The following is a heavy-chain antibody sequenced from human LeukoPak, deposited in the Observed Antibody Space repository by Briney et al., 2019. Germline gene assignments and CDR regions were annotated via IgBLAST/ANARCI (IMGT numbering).Heavy chain of an antibody. CDR2: IYHSGST. D-gene: IGHD3-22*01. CDR1: GGSISSYY. CDR3: ARAAGFYDTNWFDP. V-gene: IGHV4-59*01. Sequence: PETLSLTCTVSGGSISSYYWSWIRQPPGKGLEWIGSIYHSGSTNYNPSLKSRVTISVDTSKNQFSLKLSSVTAADTAVYYCARAAGFYDTNWFDPWGQGTLVTVSS. J-gene: IGHJ5*02.